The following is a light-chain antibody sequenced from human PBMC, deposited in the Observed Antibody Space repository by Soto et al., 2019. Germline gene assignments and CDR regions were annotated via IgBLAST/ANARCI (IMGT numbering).Light chain of an antibody. CDR3: QTWGTGALWV. J-gene: IGLJ3*02. CDR2: LYSDGSH. CDR1: SGHSSYA. V-gene: IGLV4-69*01. Sequence: QPVLTQSPSASASLGASVKLTCTLSSGHSSYAIAWHQQQPEKGPRYLMKLYSDGSHSKGDGIPDRFSGSSSGAERYLTISSLQSEDEADYYCQTWGTGALWVFGGGTKLTVL.